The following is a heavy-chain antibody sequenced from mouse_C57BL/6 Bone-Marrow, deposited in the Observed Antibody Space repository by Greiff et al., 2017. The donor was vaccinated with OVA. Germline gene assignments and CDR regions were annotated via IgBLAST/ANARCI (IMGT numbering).Heavy chain of an antibody. D-gene: IGHD2-2*01. V-gene: IGHV1-4*01. Sequence: VQLVESGAELARPGASVKMSCKASGYTFTSYTMHWVKQRPGQGLEWIGYINPSSGYTKYNQKFKDKATLTADKSSSTAYMQLSSLTSEDSAVYYCARWLPYYAMDYWGQGTSVTVSS. CDR3: ARWLPYYAMDY. CDR2: INPSSGYT. J-gene: IGHJ4*01. CDR1: GYTFTSYT.